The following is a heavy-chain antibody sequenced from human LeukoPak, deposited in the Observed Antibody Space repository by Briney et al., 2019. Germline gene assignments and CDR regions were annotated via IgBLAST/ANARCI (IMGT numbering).Heavy chain of an antibody. Sequence: SETLSLTCTVSGGSISSSSYYWGWIRQPPGKGLEWIGSIYYSGSTYYNPSLKSRVTISVDTSKSQFSLKLNSVTAADTAVYYCARRLPAAGTFSLRKNSFDPWGQGTLVTVSP. CDR3: ARRLPAAGTFSLRKNSFDP. V-gene: IGHV4-39*07. D-gene: IGHD6-13*01. J-gene: IGHJ5*02. CDR2: IYYSGST. CDR1: GGSISSSSYY.